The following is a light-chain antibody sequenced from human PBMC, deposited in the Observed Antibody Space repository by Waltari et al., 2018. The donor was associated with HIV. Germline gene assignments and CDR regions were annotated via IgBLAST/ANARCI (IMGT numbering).Light chain of an antibody. J-gene: IGLJ2*01. CDR3: YSTDSSGNHSVV. CDR1: ALSKKY. CDR2: EDT. V-gene: IGLV3-10*01. Sequence: SYELTQPPAVSVSPGQTARNTCSGDALSKKYVSWYQQRSGQAPVLVIYEDTKRPSGIPERFSVSSSGTMATLTISGAQVEAEGDYYCYSTDSSGNHSVVLGGGTKLTVL.